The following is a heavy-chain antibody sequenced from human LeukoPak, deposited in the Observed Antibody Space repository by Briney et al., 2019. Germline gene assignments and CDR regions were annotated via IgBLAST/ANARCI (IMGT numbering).Heavy chain of an antibody. CDR1: GFTFRSYN. CDR2: ISLSGGST. Sequence: GGSLRLSCAASGFTFRSYNMNWVRQAPGKGLEWVSAISLSGGSTNYADSVKGRFTISRDNSKSTLYIQMNSLRAEDTAVYYCARAKPKNMVRGLIMRRESRYYFDYWGQGTLVTVSS. V-gene: IGHV3-23*01. CDR3: ARAKPKNMVRGLIMRRESRYYFDY. J-gene: IGHJ4*02. D-gene: IGHD3-10*01.